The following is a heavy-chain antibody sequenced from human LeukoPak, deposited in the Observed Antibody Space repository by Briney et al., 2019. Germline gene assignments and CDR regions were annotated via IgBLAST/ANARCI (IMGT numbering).Heavy chain of an antibody. CDR1: GFIFSDHY. V-gene: IGHV3-11*04. J-gene: IGHJ6*03. CDR3: AKDDLDSSGWRGPVFYYYYMDV. Sequence: PGGSLRLSCAASGFIFSDHYMGWIRQAPGKGLEWVSYIDKSGTNIDYADSVKGRFTISRDNSKNTLYLQMNSLRAEDTAVYYCAKDDLDSSGWRGPVFYYYYMDVWGKGTTVTVSS. CDR2: IDKSGTNI. D-gene: IGHD3-22*01.